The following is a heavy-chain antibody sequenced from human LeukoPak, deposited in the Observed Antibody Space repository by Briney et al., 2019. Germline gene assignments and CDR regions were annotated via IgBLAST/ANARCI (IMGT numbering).Heavy chain of an antibody. CDR1: GFTCSNFW. CDR3: XTADAFSGDT. CDR2: IHREGNEK. Sequence: GGSLRLSCAVSGFTCSNFWMSWVRQAPGIGLEWVANIHREGNEKYHVESVKVRFIISRDNTKNLLFLQMKCLRVEATAVYYXXTADAFSGDTWGQGTLVTVSS. J-gene: IGHJ5*02. V-gene: IGHV3-7*01.